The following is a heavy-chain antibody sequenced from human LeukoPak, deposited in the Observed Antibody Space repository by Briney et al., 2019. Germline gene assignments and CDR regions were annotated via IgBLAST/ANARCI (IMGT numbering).Heavy chain of an antibody. CDR1: GFTFSSYG. D-gene: IGHD3-16*02. V-gene: IGHV3-33*06. Sequence: GGSLRLSCAASGFTFSSYGMHWVRQAPGKGLEWVAVIWYDGSNKYYADSVKGRFTIFRDNSKNTLCLQMNSLRAEDTAVYYCAKGSAVWGSYRSWPEYFQHWGQGTLVTVSS. CDR3: AKGSAVWGSYRSWPEYFQH. J-gene: IGHJ1*01. CDR2: IWYDGSNK.